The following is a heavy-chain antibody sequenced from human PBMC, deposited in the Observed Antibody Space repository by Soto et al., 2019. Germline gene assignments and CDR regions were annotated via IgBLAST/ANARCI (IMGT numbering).Heavy chain of an antibody. J-gene: IGHJ6*03. V-gene: IGHV3-48*01. D-gene: IGHD1-26*01. CDR3: ARVARDSTYISYYYYMDV. Sequence: PGGSLRLSCTASGFTFSDYSMNWVRQAPGKGLEWVSYISTSRSSTNYADSVKGRFSISRDNAKNSLFLLMNSLRAEDTAVYFCARVARDSTYISYYYYMDVWGKGTSVTVSS. CDR1: GFTFSDYS. CDR2: ISTSRSST.